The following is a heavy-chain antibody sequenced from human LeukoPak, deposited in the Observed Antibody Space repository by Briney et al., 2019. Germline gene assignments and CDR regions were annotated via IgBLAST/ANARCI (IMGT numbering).Heavy chain of an antibody. Sequence: PGRPLRLSCAASGFTFSSYGMHWVRQAPGKGLEWVAVISYDGSNKYYADSVKGRFTISRDNSKNTLYLQMNSLRAEDTAVYYCAKDEGTGYYGMDVWGQGTTVTVSS. J-gene: IGHJ6*02. CDR3: AKDEGTGYYGMDV. CDR1: GFTFSSYG. V-gene: IGHV3-30*18. D-gene: IGHD2-8*02. CDR2: ISYDGSNK.